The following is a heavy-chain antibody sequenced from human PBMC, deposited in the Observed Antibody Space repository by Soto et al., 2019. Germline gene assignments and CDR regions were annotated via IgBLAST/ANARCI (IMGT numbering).Heavy chain of an antibody. Sequence: QVQLVESGGGVVQPGRSLRLSCAASGFTFSSYGMHWVRQAPGKGLEWVAVIWYDGSNKYYADSVKGRFTISRDNSKNTLYLQMNSLRAEDTAVYYCARGLRITGTTGLVGYWGQGTLVTVSS. CDR1: GFTFSSYG. CDR2: IWYDGSNK. CDR3: ARGLRITGTTGLVGY. D-gene: IGHD1-7*01. V-gene: IGHV3-33*01. J-gene: IGHJ4*02.